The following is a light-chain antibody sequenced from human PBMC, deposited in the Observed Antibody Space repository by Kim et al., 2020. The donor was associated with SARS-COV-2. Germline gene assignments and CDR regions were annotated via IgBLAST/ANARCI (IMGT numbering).Light chain of an antibody. CDR2: QDS. CDR1: KWGDKY. V-gene: IGLV3-1*01. CDR3: QAWDSSTAV. Sequence: VSPGQTASITCSGDKWGDKYACWYQQKPGQSPVLVIYQDSKRPSGIPERFSGSNSGNTATLTISGTQAMDEADYYCQAWDSSTAVFGTGTKVTVL. J-gene: IGLJ1*01.